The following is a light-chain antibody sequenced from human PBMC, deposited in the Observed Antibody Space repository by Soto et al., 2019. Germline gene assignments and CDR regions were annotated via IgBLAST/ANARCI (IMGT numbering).Light chain of an antibody. J-gene: IGKJ1*01. CDR2: TAS. Sequence: DIRMTQSPSSLSASVGDTVTITCRASQGISDYLSWFQHKPGEAPKLLIYTASSLQGGVPLRFSGAGSRTDVSFTISGLQPEDFATYYCQQTYTFPWTFGQGTKVDIK. CDR3: QQTYTFPWT. V-gene: IGKV1-39*01. CDR1: QGISDY.